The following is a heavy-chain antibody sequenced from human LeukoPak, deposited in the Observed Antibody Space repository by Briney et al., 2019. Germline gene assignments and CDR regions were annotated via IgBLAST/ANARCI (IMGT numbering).Heavy chain of an antibody. V-gene: IGHV3-74*01. CDR1: GFIFSSKW. D-gene: IGHD3-22*01. J-gene: IGHJ4*02. CDR2: IDNGGSYT. Sequence: GGSLRLSCAASGFIFSSKWIHWVRQAPGKGLEWVSRIDNGGSYTSYADSVKGRFTISRDNAKNTLYLQMNSLRAEDTAVYYCARDLPISDSSGYYLDYWGQGTVVTVSS. CDR3: ARDLPISDSSGYYLDY.